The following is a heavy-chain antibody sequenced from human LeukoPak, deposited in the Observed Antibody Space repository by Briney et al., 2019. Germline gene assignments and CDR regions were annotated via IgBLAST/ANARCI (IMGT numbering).Heavy chain of an antibody. D-gene: IGHD6-19*01. CDR2: ISGSGGSI. CDR3: AKGTGYSSGWYLDYFDY. V-gene: IGHV3-23*01. J-gene: IGHJ4*02. CDR1: GFTFSSYA. Sequence: GGSLRLSCAASGFTFSSYAMSWVRQAPGKGLEWVSAISGSGGSIYYADSVKGRFTISRDNSKNTLYLQMNSLGAEDTAVYYCAKGTGYSSGWYLDYFDYWGQGTLVTVSS.